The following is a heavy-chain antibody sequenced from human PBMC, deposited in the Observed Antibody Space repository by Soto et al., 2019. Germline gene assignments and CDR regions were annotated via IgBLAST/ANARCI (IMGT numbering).Heavy chain of an antibody. J-gene: IGHJ4*02. CDR2: ISSSSSTI. Sequence: EVQLVESGGGLVQPGGSLRLSCAASGFTFSSYSMNWVRQAPGKGLEWVSYISSSSSTIYYADSVKGRFTISRDNAKNSLYLQMNSLRDEDTAVYYCARGPKTYYYDSSGYYQPFDYWGQGTLVTVSS. D-gene: IGHD3-22*01. V-gene: IGHV3-48*02. CDR1: GFTFSSYS. CDR3: ARGPKTYYYDSSGYYQPFDY.